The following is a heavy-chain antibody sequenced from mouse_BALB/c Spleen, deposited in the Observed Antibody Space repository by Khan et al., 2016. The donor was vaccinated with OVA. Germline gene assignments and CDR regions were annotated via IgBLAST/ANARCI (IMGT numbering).Heavy chain of an antibody. Sequence: EVQLQESGPGLVKPSQSLSLTCTVTGYSITSGYGWNWIRQFPGNKLEWMGYISHSGSTNYNPSLKSRISITRDTSTNQFFLQLNYVTTKDTATYYCARTARIKYWGQGTTLTVSS. CDR2: ISHSGST. V-gene: IGHV3-2*02. CDR1: GYSITSGYG. D-gene: IGHD1-2*01. J-gene: IGHJ2*01. CDR3: ARTARIKY.